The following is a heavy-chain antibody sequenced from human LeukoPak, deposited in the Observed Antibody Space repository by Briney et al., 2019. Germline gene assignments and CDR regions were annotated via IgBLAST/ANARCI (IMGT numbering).Heavy chain of an antibody. Sequence: GGSLRLSCAASGFTFSSYSMNWVRQAPGKGLVWVSRINSEGTSTGYADSVKGRFTISRDNAKNTLYLQMNSLRAEDTAVYYCARDMDRYYMDVWGKGTTVTVSS. CDR2: INSEGTST. V-gene: IGHV3-74*01. J-gene: IGHJ6*03. CDR3: ARDMDRYYMDV. D-gene: IGHD3-10*01. CDR1: GFTFSSYS.